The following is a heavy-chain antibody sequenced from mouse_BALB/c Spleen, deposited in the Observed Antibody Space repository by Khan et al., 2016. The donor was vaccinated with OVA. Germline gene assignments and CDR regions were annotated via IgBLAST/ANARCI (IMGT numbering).Heavy chain of an antibody. J-gene: IGHJ1*01. CDR1: GFSLTSNG. CDR3: ARAYGNNYWYFDV. D-gene: IGHD1-1*01. Sequence: QVQLKQSGPGLVAPSQSLSITCTVSGFSLTSNGVHWVRQPPGKGLEWLGVIWAGGSTNYNSALMSRVSISKDNSKSQVFLKMNSLQSDDTAMYYCARAYGNNYWYFDVWGAGTTVTVSS. CDR2: IWAGGST. V-gene: IGHV2-9*02.